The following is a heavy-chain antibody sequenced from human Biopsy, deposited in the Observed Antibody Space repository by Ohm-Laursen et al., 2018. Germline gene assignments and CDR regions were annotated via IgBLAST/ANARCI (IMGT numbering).Heavy chain of an antibody. CDR3: ARHSAEKSGYDGGYFDY. V-gene: IGHV4-31*02. CDR1: GASIISGGHF. CDR2: IYYSGST. J-gene: IGHJ4*02. D-gene: IGHD6-25*01. Sequence: SQTLSLTWTVSGASIISGGHFWNWIRQHPGKGLEWIGYIYYSGSTYYNPSLKSRVSISVDTSKNQFSLKLNSVTVADTAAYYCARHSAEKSGYDGGYFDYWGQGTLVTVSS.